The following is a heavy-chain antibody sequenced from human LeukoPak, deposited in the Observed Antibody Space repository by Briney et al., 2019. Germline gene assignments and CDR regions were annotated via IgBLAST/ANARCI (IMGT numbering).Heavy chain of an antibody. J-gene: IGHJ4*02. CDR1: GGSIDSTNW. CDR2: IHHDGRI. D-gene: IGHD3-16*02. Sequence: SETLSLTCDVSGGSIDSTNWWNWVRQPPGKGLEWIGEIHHDGRINYNPSLKGRVTLSVDKSKNQFSLRLNSVTAADTAMYYCARSHDHLWGNYPDYWGQGTLVTVSS. CDR3: ARSHDHLWGNYPDY. V-gene: IGHV4/OR15-8*01.